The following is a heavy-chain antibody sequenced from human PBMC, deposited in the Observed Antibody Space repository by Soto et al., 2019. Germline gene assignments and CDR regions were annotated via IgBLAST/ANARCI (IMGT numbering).Heavy chain of an antibody. CDR2: IYTSGST. Sequence: SETLSLTCTVSGGSISSYYWSWIRQPAGKGLEWIGRIYTSGSTNYNPSLKSRVTMSVDTSKNQFSLKLSSVTAADTAVYYCARDRSIRKWLVPRGWFDPWGQGTLVTVSS. CDR3: ARDRSIRKWLVPRGWFDP. D-gene: IGHD6-19*01. V-gene: IGHV4-4*07. CDR1: GGSISSYY. J-gene: IGHJ5*02.